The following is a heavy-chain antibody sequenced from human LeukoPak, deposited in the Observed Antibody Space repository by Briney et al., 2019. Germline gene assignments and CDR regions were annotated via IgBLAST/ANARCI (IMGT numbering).Heavy chain of an antibody. Sequence: PGGSLRLSCAASGFTFSRYGMSWVRQAPGKGLEWVSAISGSGGSTYYADSVKGRFTISRDNSKNTLYLQMNSLRAEDTAVYNCAKEGAYYDILTGYSTAHYMDVWGKGTTVTISS. CDR1: GFTFSRYG. J-gene: IGHJ6*03. CDR3: AKEGAYYDILTGYSTAHYMDV. D-gene: IGHD3-9*01. CDR2: ISGSGGST. V-gene: IGHV3-23*01.